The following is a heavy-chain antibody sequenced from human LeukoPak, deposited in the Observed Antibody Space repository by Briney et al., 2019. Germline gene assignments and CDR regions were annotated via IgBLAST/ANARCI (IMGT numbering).Heavy chain of an antibody. CDR3: ARVRPTYYYGSGSSYGMDV. CDR2: ISSSSSYI. J-gene: IGHJ6*02. D-gene: IGHD3-10*01. CDR1: GFTFSSYS. Sequence: GGSLRLSCAASGFTFSSYSMNWVRQAPGKGLEWVSSISSSSSYIYYADSVKGRFTISRDNAKNSLYLQMNSLRAEDTAVYYCARVRPTYYYGSGSSYGMDVWGQGTTVTVSS. V-gene: IGHV3-21*01.